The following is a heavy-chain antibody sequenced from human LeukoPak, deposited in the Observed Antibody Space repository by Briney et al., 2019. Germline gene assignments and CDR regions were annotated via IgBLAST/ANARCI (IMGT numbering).Heavy chain of an antibody. D-gene: IGHD5-12*01. CDR1: GFTFRRYA. CDR3: AKDWMADSGHDYVYYYSGMDV. V-gene: IGHV3-23*01. J-gene: IGHJ6*04. CDR2: ISGSGGNI. Sequence: GGSLRLSCAASGFTFRRYAMSWVRQAPGKGLEWVSAISGSGGNIHDADSVKGRFTISRDNSKNRLYLQMNSLRAEDTAVYYCAKDWMADSGHDYVYYYSGMDVWGKGTTVTVSS.